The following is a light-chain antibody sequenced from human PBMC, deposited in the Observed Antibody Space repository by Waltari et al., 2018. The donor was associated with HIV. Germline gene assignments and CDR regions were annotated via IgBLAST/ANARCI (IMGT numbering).Light chain of an antibody. CDR2: GTS. CDR3: QQYGTSPKT. V-gene: IGKV3-20*01. J-gene: IGKJ1*01. CDR1: QSVSSSF. Sequence: GTLSLSPGERATLSCKTSQSVSSSFLAWYQQKPGQAPRLLIYGTSNRATGIPDRFSGSGSGTDFTLTINSLEPEDFVVYYCQQYGTSPKTFGQGTKVEIK.